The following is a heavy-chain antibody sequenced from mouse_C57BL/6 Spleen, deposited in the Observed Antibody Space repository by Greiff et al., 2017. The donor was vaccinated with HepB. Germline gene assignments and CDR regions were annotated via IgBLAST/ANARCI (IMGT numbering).Heavy chain of an antibody. V-gene: IGHV5-9-1*02. CDR2: ISSGGDYI. CDR1: GFTFSSYA. J-gene: IGHJ2*01. CDR3: TRDPPDY. Sequence: VQLKESGEGLVKPGGSLKLSCAASGFTFSSYAMSWVRQTPEKRLEWVAYISSGGDYIYYADTVKGRFTISRANARNNLYLQMSSLKSEDTAMYYCTRDPPDYWGQGTTLTVSS.